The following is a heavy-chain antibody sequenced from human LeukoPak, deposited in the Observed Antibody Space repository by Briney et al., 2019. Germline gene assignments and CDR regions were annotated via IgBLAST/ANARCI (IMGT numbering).Heavy chain of an antibody. CDR3: TTDHVDIVATTNTTVTTE. CDR1: GFTFSNAW. V-gene: IGHV3-15*01. J-gene: IGHJ4*02. D-gene: IGHD5-12*01. CDR2: IKSKTDGGTT. Sequence: GGSLRLSCAASGFTFSNAWMSGVREAPGRGLEWVGRIKSKTDGGTTDYAAPVKGRFTVSRDDSKNTLYLQMNSLKTEDTAVYYCTTDHVDIVATTNTTVTTEWGQGTLVTVSS.